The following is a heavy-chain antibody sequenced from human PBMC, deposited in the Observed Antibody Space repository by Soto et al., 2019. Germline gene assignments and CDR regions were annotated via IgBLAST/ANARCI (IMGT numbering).Heavy chain of an antibody. Sequence: SETLSLTCTVSGGSISRYYWSWIRQPPGKELEWIGYIYYGGSTNYNPSLKSRLTISVDTSKNQFSLKLRSVTAADTAVYYCARSCPSITIFPYSAHFAMDVWGQGTTVTVPS. CDR1: GGSISRYY. CDR3: ARSCPSITIFPYSAHFAMDV. J-gene: IGHJ6*02. D-gene: IGHD3-3*01. V-gene: IGHV4-59*08. CDR2: IYYGGST.